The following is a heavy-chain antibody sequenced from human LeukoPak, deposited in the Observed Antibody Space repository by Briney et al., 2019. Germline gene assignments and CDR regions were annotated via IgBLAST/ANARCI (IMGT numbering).Heavy chain of an antibody. Sequence: PGRSLRLSCAASGFTFSSYGMHWVRQAPGKGLEWVAVISYDGSNKYYADSVKGRFTISRDNSKNTPYLQMNSLRAEDTAVYYCAKDLSRYFDWLSYFDYWGQGTLVTVSS. CDR1: GFTFSSYG. CDR2: ISYDGSNK. V-gene: IGHV3-30*18. J-gene: IGHJ4*02. D-gene: IGHD3-9*01. CDR3: AKDLSRYFDWLSYFDY.